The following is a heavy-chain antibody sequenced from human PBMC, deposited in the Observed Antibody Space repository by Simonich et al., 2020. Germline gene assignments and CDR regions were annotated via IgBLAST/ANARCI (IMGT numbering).Heavy chain of an antibody. D-gene: IGHD6-13*01. Sequence: QLQLQESGPGLVTPSETLSLTCTVSGGSISSSSYYWGCIRRPPGKGLEWIGSIYYSGSTDYNPSLKSRVTRSVDTSKNQFSLKLSSVTAADTAVYYCARHAGFAFDIWGQGTMVTVSS. CDR3: ARHAGFAFDI. V-gene: IGHV4-39*01. J-gene: IGHJ3*02. CDR2: IYYSGST. CDR1: GGSISSSSYY.